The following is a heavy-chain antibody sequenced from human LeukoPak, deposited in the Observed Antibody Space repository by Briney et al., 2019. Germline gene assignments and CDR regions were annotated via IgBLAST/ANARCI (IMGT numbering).Heavy chain of an antibody. Sequence: SETLSLTCTVSGGSISSSSYYWGWIRQPPGKGLEWIGSIYYSGSTYYNPSLKSRVTISVDTSKNQFSLKLSSVTAADTAVYYCARAEYSSGWYRVYFQHWGQGTLVTVSS. J-gene: IGHJ1*01. CDR2: IYYSGST. D-gene: IGHD6-19*01. CDR3: ARAEYSSGWYRVYFQH. V-gene: IGHV4-39*01. CDR1: GGSISSSSYY.